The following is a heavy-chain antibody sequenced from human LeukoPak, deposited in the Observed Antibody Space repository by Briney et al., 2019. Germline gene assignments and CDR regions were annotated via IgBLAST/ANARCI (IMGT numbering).Heavy chain of an antibody. CDR1: GYTFTGYY. CDR3: QRITIFGVVFDFDY. Sequence: ASVKVSCKASGYTFTGYYMHWVRQAPGQGLEWMGWINPNSGGTNYAQKFQGRVTMTRDTSISTAYMELSRLRSDDTAVYYCQRITIFGVVFDFDYWGPGSLVTVSS. CDR2: INPNSGGT. D-gene: IGHD3-3*01. J-gene: IGHJ4*02. V-gene: IGHV1-2*02.